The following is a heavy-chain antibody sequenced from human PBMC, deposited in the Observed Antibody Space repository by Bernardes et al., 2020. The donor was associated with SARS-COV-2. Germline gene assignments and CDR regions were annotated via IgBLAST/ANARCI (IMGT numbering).Heavy chain of an antibody. D-gene: IGHD2-2*01. V-gene: IGHV2-5*01. CDR2: IYWNDDK. CDR1: GFSLSTSGVG. CDR3: AHSWEKIRVVPAFRSSFDY. J-gene: IGHJ4*02. Sequence: SGPTLVKPTQTLTLTCTFSGFSLSTSGVGVGWIRQPPGKALEWLALIYWNDDKRYSPSLKSRLTITKDTSKNQVVLTMTNMDPVDTATYYCAHSWEKIRVVPAFRSSFDYWGQGTLVTGSS.